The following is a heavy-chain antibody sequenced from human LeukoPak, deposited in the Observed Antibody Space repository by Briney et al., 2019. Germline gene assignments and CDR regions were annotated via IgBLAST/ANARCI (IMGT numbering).Heavy chain of an antibody. CDR3: ARDWKQLVDY. CDR2: IYYSGST. J-gene: IGHJ4*02. V-gene: IGHV4-39*07. D-gene: IGHD6-6*01. CDR1: GGSISSSSYY. Sequence: SETLSLTCTGSGGSISSSSYYWGWIRQPPGKGLEWIGSIYYSGSTYYNPSLKSRVTISVDTSKNQFSLKLSSVTAADTAVYYCARDWKQLVDYWGQGTLVTVSS.